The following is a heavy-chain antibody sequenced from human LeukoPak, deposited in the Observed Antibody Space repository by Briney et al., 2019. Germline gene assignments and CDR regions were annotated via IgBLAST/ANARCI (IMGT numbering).Heavy chain of an antibody. J-gene: IGHJ4*02. V-gene: IGHV3-33*01. CDR3: AREGPSTVTXXXIDY. Sequence: GRSLRLSCAASGFTFSSYGMHWVRQAPGKGLEWVAVIWYDGSNKYYADSVKGRFTISRDNSKNTLYLQMNSLRAEDTAVYYCAREGPSTVTXXXIDYWGQGTLVTVSS. CDR1: GFTFSSYG. D-gene: IGHD4-17*01. CDR2: IWYDGSNK.